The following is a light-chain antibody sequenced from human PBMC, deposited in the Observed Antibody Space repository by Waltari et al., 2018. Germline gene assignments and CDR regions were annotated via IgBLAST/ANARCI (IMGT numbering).Light chain of an antibody. CDR3: QQYNSHPWT. CDR1: QNIGSW. V-gene: IGKV1-5*03. CDR2: TAS. J-gene: IGKJ1*01. Sequence: DIQMTQSPSTLSASVGDKVTITCRASQNIGSWLAWYQQKPGKAPKLLIYTASTLQSGVPSRFSGSGSATEFPVTISSLLPDDFATYYCQQYNSHPWTFGQGTKVEIK.